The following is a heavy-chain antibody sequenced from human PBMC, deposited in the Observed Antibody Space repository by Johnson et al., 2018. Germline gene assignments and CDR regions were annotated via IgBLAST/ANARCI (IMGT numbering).Heavy chain of an antibody. CDR1: GFTFSSYA. D-gene: IGHD6-19*01. J-gene: IGHJ6*03. Sequence: VQLVESGGGVVQPGRSXRLSCAASGFTFSSYAMHWVRQAPGKGLEWVAVISYDGSNKYYADSVKCRFTISSDNSKNTLYLQMNSLRAEDTAVYYCARGRIAVAGTVGYYYYYMDVWGKGTTVTVSS. CDR2: ISYDGSNK. CDR3: ARGRIAVAGTVGYYYYYMDV. V-gene: IGHV3-30-3*01.